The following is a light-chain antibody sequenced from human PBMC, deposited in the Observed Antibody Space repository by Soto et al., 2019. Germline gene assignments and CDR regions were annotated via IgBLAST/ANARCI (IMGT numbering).Light chain of an antibody. J-gene: IGLJ1*01. V-gene: IGLV2-14*03. CDR2: DVT. Sequence: ALTQPASVSGSPGQSITISCTGTSSDVGNNNYVSWYQHNPGRAPKVMICDVTNRPSGVSNRFSGSKSGNTASLTISGLQAEDEADYYCSSFTGSSYVFGTGTKVTVL. CDR3: SSFTGSSYV. CDR1: SSDVGNNNY.